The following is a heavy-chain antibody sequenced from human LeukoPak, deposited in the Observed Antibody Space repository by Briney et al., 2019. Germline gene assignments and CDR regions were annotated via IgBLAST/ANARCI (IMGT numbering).Heavy chain of an antibody. V-gene: IGHV1-2*02. Sequence: ASVKVSCKASGYTFTGYYMHWVRQAPGQGLEWMGWINPNSGGTNFAQKFQGRVTMTRDTSISTAYMELSRLRSDDTAVYYCARPKLVGYNWNYGYRGQGTLVTVSS. D-gene: IGHD1-7*01. CDR2: INPNSGGT. J-gene: IGHJ4*02. CDR3: ARPKLVGYNWNYGY. CDR1: GYTFTGYY.